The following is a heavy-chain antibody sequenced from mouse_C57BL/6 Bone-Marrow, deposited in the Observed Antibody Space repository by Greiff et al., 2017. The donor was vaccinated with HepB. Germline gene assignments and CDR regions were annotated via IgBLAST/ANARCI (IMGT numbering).Heavy chain of an antibody. CDR3: TGRGDGYPYYFDY. CDR2: IRLKSDNYET. V-gene: IGHV6-3*01. Sequence: EVKLMESGGGLVQPGGSMKLSCVASGFTFSNYWMNWVRQSPEKGLEWVAQIRLKSDNYETHYAESVKGRFTISSDDSKSSVYLQMNNLRAEDAGIYYCTGRGDGYPYYFDYWGQGTTLTVSS. J-gene: IGHJ2*01. CDR1: GFTFSNYW. D-gene: IGHD2-3*01.